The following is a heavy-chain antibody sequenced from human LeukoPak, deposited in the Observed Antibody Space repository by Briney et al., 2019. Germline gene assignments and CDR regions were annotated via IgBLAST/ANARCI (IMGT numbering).Heavy chain of an antibody. CDR3: ARGHYDRFPYYYYYGMDV. Sequence: SETLSLTCAVYGGSFSGYYWSWIRQPPGKGLEWIGEINHSGSTNYNPSLKSRVTISVDTSKNQFSLKLSSVTAADTAMYYCARGHYDRFPYYYYYGMDVWGQGTTVTVSS. CDR1: GGSFSGYY. CDR2: INHSGST. V-gene: IGHV4-34*01. J-gene: IGHJ6*02. D-gene: IGHD3-3*01.